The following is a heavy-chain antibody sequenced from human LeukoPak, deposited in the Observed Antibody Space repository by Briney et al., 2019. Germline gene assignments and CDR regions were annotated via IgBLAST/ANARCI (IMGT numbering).Heavy chain of an antibody. V-gene: IGHV4-34*01. D-gene: IGHD3-22*01. CDR3: ARGSPPVSGQYYFDY. J-gene: IGHJ4*02. CDR2: INHSGST. Sequence: SETLSLTCVVYGESFSGYSWSWIRQPPGKGLEWIGEINHSGSTNYNPSLKSRVTISVDTSKNQFSLKLSSVTAADTAVYYCARGSPPVSGQYYFDYWGQGTLVTVSS. CDR1: GESFSGYS.